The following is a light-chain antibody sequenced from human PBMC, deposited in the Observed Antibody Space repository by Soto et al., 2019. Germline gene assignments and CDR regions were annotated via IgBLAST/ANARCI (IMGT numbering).Light chain of an antibody. J-gene: IGLJ1*01. CDR2: GNS. CDR3: QSYDSSLDASV. CDR1: GSNE. Sequence: QSVLSQPPSVSGAPGQGVTISCTGSGSNEVHWYQQQPGRAPKVLIYGNSNRPSGVSDRFSASKSGTSASLTITGLQADDEADYYCQSYDSSLDASVFGTGTKLTVL. V-gene: IGLV1-40*01.